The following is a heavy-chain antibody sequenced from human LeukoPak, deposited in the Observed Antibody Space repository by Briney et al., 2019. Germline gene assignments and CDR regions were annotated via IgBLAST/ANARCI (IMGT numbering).Heavy chain of an antibody. D-gene: IGHD1-26*01. V-gene: IGHV4-34*01. Sequence: SETLSLTCAVYGGSFSGYYWSWIRQPPGKGLEWIGEINHSGSTNYNPSLKSRVTISVDTSKNQFSLKLSSVTAADTAVYYCARARPLYSGSYYGPSPNNWFDPWGRGTLVTVSS. CDR3: ARARPLYSGSYYGPSPNNWFDP. CDR2: INHSGST. CDR1: GGSFSGYY. J-gene: IGHJ5*02.